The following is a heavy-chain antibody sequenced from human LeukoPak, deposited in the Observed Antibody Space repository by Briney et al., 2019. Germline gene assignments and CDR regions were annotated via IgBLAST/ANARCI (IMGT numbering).Heavy chain of an antibody. D-gene: IGHD3-10*01. CDR1: GFTFSSYA. Sequence: PGGSLRLSCAASGFTFSSYAMSWIRQAPGKGLEWVSAISGSGGSTYYADSVKGRFTISRDNSKYTLYLQMNSLRAEDTAVYYCAKGYYYGSGSYYPFDVWGQGTTVTVSS. CDR3: AKGYYYGSGSYYPFDV. CDR2: ISGSGGST. J-gene: IGHJ6*02. V-gene: IGHV3-23*01.